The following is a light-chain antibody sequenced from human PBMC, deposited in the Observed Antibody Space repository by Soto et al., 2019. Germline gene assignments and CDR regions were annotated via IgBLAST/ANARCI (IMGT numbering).Light chain of an antibody. V-gene: IGKV3D-15*01. CDR1: QSVSSN. CDR2: GAS. Sequence: EIVMTQSPATLSVSPGERATLSCRASQSVSSNLAWYQQKPGQAPRLLTYGASIRATGIPARFSGSGSGTEFTLTISSLQSEDFAVYYCQQYNNWPRTFGQGTKVDIK. CDR3: QQYNNWPRT. J-gene: IGKJ1*01.